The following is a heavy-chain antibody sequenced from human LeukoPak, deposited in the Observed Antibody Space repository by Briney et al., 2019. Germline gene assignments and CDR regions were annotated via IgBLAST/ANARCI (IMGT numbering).Heavy chain of an antibody. CDR2: IDPSDSYT. CDR1: GYSFTSYW. CDR3: ARDINTSTSPEDF. J-gene: IGHJ4*02. Sequence: GESLKISCKVSGYSFTSYWISWVRQMPGKGLEWMGRIDPSDSYTNYSPSFQGHVTISADKSISTAYLQWGSLKASDTAIYYCARDINTSTSPEDFWGQGTLVTVSS. V-gene: IGHV5-10-1*01. D-gene: IGHD2-2*01.